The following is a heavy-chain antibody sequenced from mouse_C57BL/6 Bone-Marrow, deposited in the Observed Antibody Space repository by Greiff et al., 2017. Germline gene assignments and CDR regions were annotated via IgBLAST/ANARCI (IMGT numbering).Heavy chain of an antibody. CDR1: GFSLTSYG. D-gene: IGHD4-1*02. CDR2: IWRGGST. Sequence: VKLMESGPGLVQPSPSLSITCTVSGFSLTSYGVHWVRQSPGKGLEWLGVIWRGGSTDYNAAFMSRLSITKDNSKSQVFFTTNSLQADDTAIYSCATNWFYYAMDYWGQGTSVTVSS. V-gene: IGHV2-5*01. J-gene: IGHJ4*01. CDR3: ATNWFYYAMDY.